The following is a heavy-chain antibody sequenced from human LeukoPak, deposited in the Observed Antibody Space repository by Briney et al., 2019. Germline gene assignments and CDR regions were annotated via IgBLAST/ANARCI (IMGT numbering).Heavy chain of an antibody. CDR1: GGFFSGYY. CDR2: INHSGST. CDR3: ARVGFWSGYRIDY. D-gene: IGHD3-3*01. V-gene: IGHV4-34*01. Sequence: PSETLSLTCAVYGGFFSGYYWSWIRQPPGKGLEWIGEINHSGSTNYNPSLKSRVTISVDTSKNQFSLKLSSVPAADTAVYYCARVGFWSGYRIDYWGQGTLVTVSS. J-gene: IGHJ4*02.